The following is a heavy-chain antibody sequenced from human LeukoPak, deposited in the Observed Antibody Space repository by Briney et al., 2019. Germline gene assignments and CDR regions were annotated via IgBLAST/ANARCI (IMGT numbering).Heavy chain of an antibody. V-gene: IGHV3-53*01. CDR2: IYSGGST. Sequence: GGSLRLSCAASGFTVSSSHMSWVRQAPGKGLEWVSVIYSGGSTYYTDSVKGRFTISRDNSKNTLYLQMNSLRAEDTAVYHCAREVPFGYGGNSDGLDYWGQGTLVTVSS. J-gene: IGHJ4*02. CDR1: GFTVSSSH. CDR3: AREVPFGYGGNSDGLDY. D-gene: IGHD4-23*01.